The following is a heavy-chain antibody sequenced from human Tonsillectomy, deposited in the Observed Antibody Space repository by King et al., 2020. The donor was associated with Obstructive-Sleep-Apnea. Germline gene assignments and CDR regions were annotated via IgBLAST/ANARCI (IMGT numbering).Heavy chain of an antibody. D-gene: IGHD6-13*01. Sequence: QLVQSGGGLVQPGGSLRLSCAASGFTFSSFAMSWVRQAPGKGLEWVSFISGRGGGTDYADSVKGRFTISRDKSKNTLYLQMNSLSAEDTAVYYCAKDVSRSWYYFDYWGQGTLVTVPS. CDR1: GFTFSSFA. CDR3: AKDVSRSWYYFDY. CDR2: ISGRGGGT. V-gene: IGHV3-23*04. J-gene: IGHJ4*02.